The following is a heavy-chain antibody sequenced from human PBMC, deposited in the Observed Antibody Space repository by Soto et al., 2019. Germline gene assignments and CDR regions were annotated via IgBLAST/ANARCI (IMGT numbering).Heavy chain of an antibody. Sequence: SVKVSCKASGGTFSSYAISWVRQAPGQGLEWMGGIIPIFGTANYAQKFQGRVTITADESTSTAYMELSSLRSEDTAVYYRASRDGYNYLDYWGQGTLVTVSS. D-gene: IGHD5-12*01. V-gene: IGHV1-69*13. CDR1: GGTFSSYA. CDR2: IIPIFGTA. CDR3: ASRDGYNYLDY. J-gene: IGHJ4*02.